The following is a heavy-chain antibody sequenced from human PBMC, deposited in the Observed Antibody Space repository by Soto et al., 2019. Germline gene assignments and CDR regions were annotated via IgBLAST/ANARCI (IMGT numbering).Heavy chain of an antibody. CDR2: ISAYNGNT. CDR1: GYTFTSYG. J-gene: IGHJ4*02. Sequence: ASVKVSCKASGYTFTSYGISWVRQAPGQGLEWMGWISAYNGNTNYAQKLQGRVTMTTDTSTSTAYMELRSLRSDDTAVYYCARDKRLSDYIWGSYSVGYYFDYWGQGTLVTVSS. V-gene: IGHV1-18*01. D-gene: IGHD3-16*01. CDR3: ARDKRLSDYIWGSYSVGYYFDY.